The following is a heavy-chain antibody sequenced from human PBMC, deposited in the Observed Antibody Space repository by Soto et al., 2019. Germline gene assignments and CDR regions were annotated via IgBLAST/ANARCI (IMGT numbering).Heavy chain of an antibody. Sequence: QITLKESGPTLVRPTQPLTLTCTFSGFSLSTSGLGVGWIRQPPGKALEWLALIYWNDDKRYSPSLKARLTITKDTCKNQVVLTMTNMDPVDTATYYCAHRPSGWYLFDYWGQGTLVTVSS. V-gene: IGHV2-5*01. J-gene: IGHJ4*02. CDR2: IYWNDDK. CDR1: GFSLSTSGLG. CDR3: AHRPSGWYLFDY. D-gene: IGHD6-19*01.